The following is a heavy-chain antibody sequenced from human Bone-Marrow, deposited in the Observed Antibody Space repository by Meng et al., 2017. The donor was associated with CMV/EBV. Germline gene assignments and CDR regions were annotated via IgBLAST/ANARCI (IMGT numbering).Heavy chain of an antibody. J-gene: IGHJ4*02. CDR2: FSTTSSYI. CDR1: GFTFSSYS. Sequence: GKSLKISCAVSGFTFSSYSVTWVRQAPGKGLEWVSSFSTTSSYIYYADSVKGRFTISRDDAKKSLYLQMNSLRAEDTAVYFCARDIRSFYYFDYWGQGTPVTVSS. V-gene: IGHV3-21*01. CDR3: ARDIRSFYYFDY.